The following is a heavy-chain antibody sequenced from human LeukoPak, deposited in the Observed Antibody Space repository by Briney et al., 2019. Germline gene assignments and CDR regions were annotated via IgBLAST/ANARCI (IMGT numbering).Heavy chain of an antibody. CDR1: GFTFNNYG. J-gene: IGHJ4*02. CDR3: ARTRGSHPSPFDS. CDR2: ISGRGANT. D-gene: IGHD3-10*01. Sequence: GGSLRLSCAASGFTFNNYGMSWVRQAPGKGLEWVSGISGRGANTYYADSVKGRFTVSRDNSRNMVYLQMSSLRAEDTAVYYCARTRGSHPSPFDSWGQGTLVTVSS. V-gene: IGHV3-23*01.